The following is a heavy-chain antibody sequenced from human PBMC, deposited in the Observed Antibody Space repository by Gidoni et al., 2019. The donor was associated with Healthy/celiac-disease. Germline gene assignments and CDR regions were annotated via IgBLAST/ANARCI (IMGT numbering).Heavy chain of an antibody. V-gene: IGHV4-39*01. CDR1: ACSISSSRYY. CDR2: IYYSGST. J-gene: IGHJ2*01. CDR3: ARHHGLRFLGYFDL. Sequence: QLQLQESGPGLVKPSEPLSLTCTVSACSISSSRYYCGWIRQPPGKGLEWIGSIYYSGSTYYNPDIKSRVTISVDTSKNQFSLKRSSVTAADTAVYYCARHHGLRFLGYFDLWGRGTLVTVSS. D-gene: IGHD3-3*01.